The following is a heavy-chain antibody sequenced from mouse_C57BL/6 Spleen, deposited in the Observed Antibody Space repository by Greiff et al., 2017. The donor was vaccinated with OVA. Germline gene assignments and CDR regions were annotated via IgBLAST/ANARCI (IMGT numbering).Heavy chain of an antibody. CDR2: INSAGSRT. V-gene: IGHV5-16*01. D-gene: IGHD1-1*01. Sequence: EVTLMESEGGLVQPGRSMKLSCTASGFTFSDYYMAWVRQVPETGLEWVANINSAGSRTYYLDSWKSRFIISRANAKNIRYMQMISLKSEDTATYYCAREGATVVGRGFDYWGQGTTLTVSS. CDR3: AREGATVVGRGFDY. CDR1: GFTFSDYY. J-gene: IGHJ2*01.